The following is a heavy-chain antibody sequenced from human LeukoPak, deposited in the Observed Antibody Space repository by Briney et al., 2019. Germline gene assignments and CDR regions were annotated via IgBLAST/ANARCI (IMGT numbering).Heavy chain of an antibody. CDR2: ISSSSSYI. J-gene: IGHJ1*01. CDR3: AREDDPIVYFQH. D-gene: IGHD3-16*02. CDR1: GFTFSSDS. V-gene: IGHV3-21*01. Sequence: GGSLRLSCAASGFTFSSDSMNWVRQGPGKGLEWVSSISSSSSYIYYADSVKGRFTISRDNAKNSLYLQMNSLRAEDTAVYYCAREDDPIVYFQHWGQGTLVTVSS.